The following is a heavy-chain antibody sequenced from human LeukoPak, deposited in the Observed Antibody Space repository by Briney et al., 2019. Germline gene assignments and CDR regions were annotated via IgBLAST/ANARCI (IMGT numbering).Heavy chain of an antibody. Sequence: GGSLRLSCAASGFTFSSYGMHWVRQAPGKGLEWVAGISYDGSNKYYADSVKGRFTISRDNSKNTLYLQMNSLRAEDTAVYYCAKAELLWFGELPYYYYGMDVWGQGTTVTVSS. J-gene: IGHJ6*02. CDR2: ISYDGSNK. V-gene: IGHV3-30*18. CDR3: AKAELLWFGELPYYYYGMDV. CDR1: GFTFSSYG. D-gene: IGHD3-10*01.